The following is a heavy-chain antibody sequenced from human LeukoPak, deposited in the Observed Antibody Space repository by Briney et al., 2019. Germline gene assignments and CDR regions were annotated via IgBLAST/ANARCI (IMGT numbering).Heavy chain of an antibody. CDR3: TGVWMATIDFDY. J-gene: IGHJ4*02. V-gene: IGHV3-49*03. D-gene: IGHD5-24*01. Sequence: GGSLRLSCAASGFTFNNYWMTWFRQAPGKGLEWVGFIRSKAYGGTTEYAASVKGRFTTSRDDSKSIAYLQMNSLKTEDTAVYYCTGVWMATIDFDYWGQGTLVTVSS. CDR2: IRSKAYGGTT. CDR1: GFTFNNYW.